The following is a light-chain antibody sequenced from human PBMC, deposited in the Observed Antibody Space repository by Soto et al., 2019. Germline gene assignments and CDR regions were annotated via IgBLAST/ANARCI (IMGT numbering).Light chain of an antibody. V-gene: IGKV1-5*01. CDR1: QSISNS. J-gene: IGKJ1*01. Sequence: DIQMTQSPSILSVSVGDRVTITCRASQSISNSLAWYQQRPGTAPKLLIYDASTLENGVPSRFSGSGSGTEFTITISSLQPDDSATYYCQQYNSYRTFGQGTKVEIK. CDR2: DAS. CDR3: QQYNSYRT.